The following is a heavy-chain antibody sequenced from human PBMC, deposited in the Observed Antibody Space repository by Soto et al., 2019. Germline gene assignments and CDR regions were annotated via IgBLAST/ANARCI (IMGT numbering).Heavy chain of an antibody. J-gene: IGHJ4*02. Sequence: QVQLVQSGAEVKKPGSSVKVSCKASGGTFSSYAVSWVRQAPGQGLEWMGGFIPIFGTANYAQKFQGRVTITADESTSPAYMELSSLRSEDTAVYYCARLMVRGVKGHPSFDYWGQGTLVTVSS. D-gene: IGHD3-10*01. CDR2: FIPIFGTA. CDR1: GGTFSSYA. CDR3: ARLMVRGVKGHPSFDY. V-gene: IGHV1-69*01.